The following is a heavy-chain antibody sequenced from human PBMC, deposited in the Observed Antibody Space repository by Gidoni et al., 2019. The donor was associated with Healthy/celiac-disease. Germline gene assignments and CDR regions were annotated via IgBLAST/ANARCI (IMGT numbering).Heavy chain of an antibody. CDR2: INSDGSST. CDR3: ASIPYYYYYYYMDV. D-gene: IGHD2-2*02. V-gene: IGHV3-74*01. CDR1: GFTFSSYW. J-gene: IGHJ6*03. Sequence: EVQLVESGGGLVQPGGSLRLSCAASGFTFSSYWMHWVRQAPGKGLVWVSRINSDGSSTSYADSVKGRFTISRDNAKNTLYLQMNSLRAEDTAVYYCASIPYYYYYYYMDVWGKGTTVTVSS.